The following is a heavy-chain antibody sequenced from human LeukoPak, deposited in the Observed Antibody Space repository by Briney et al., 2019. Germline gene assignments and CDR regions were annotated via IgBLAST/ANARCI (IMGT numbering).Heavy chain of an antibody. D-gene: IGHD1-26*01. J-gene: IGHJ4*02. CDR3: ARAIVGAIDY. CDR2: ISGSGGST. CDR1: GFTFSSYA. Sequence: GGSLRLSCAAYGFTFSSYAMSWVRQAPGKSLEWVSAISGSGGSTYYADSVKGRFTISRDNSKNTLYLQMNSLRAEDTAVYYCARAIVGAIDYWGQGTLVTVSS. V-gene: IGHV3-23*01.